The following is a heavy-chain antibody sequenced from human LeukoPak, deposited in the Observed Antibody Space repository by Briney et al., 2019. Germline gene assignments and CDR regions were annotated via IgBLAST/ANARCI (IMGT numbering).Heavy chain of an antibody. CDR3: AREYGVVVVITSSARGGYFQH. CDR2: ISYDGTNK. Sequence: GGSLRLSCAASGFTFSSYAMHWVRQAPGKGLEWVAVISYDGTNKYYADSVKGRFTISRDNSKNTLYLQMNSLRAEDTAVYYSAREYGVVVVITSSARGGYFQHWGQGTLVTVSS. D-gene: IGHD3-22*01. J-gene: IGHJ1*01. V-gene: IGHV3-30-3*01. CDR1: GFTFSSYA.